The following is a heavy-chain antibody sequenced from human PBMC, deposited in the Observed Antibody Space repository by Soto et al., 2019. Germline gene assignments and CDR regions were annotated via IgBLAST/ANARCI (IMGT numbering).Heavy chain of an antibody. Sequence: SETMSLTCTVSGGSINNINYCWSWIRQHPGKGLEWIGYISYTGSAYYSPSLESRVTISVDTSKNQFSLRLNSVTAADTAMYYCAREVVSPATSDAFDIWGQGTMVTVS. D-gene: IGHD1-26*01. V-gene: IGHV4-31*03. CDR2: ISYTGSA. CDR1: GGSINNINYC. CDR3: AREVVSPATSDAFDI. J-gene: IGHJ3*02.